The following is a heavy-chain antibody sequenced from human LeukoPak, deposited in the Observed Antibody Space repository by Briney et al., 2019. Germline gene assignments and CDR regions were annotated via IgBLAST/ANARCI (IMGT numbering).Heavy chain of an antibody. CDR3: VGVRWFGGSNWFDP. CDR1: GFTFSSYS. D-gene: IGHD3-10*01. V-gene: IGHV3-48*01. J-gene: IGHJ5*02. Sequence: PGGSLRLSCAASGFTFSSYSMNWVRQAPGKGLEWVSYISSGRGTMYYADSVKGRFTISRDNSKNTLHLQMSSLRAEDTAVYYCVGVRWFGGSNWFDPWGQGTLVTVCS. CDR2: ISSGRGTM.